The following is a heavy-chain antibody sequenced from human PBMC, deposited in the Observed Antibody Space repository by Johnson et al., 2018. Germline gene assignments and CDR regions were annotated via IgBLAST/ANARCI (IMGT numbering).Heavy chain of an antibody. Sequence: EQLQESGGGLVEHGGSLKLCCVASGISFRGSAMHWVRQASGKGLEWVGRIRSKPNRYATAYAASVRGRFTISTDDSKNTEYLQMNSLKPDDTSMYYCTRSSLVPDYYYGMDVWGQGTTVIVSS. CDR1: GISFRGSA. D-gene: IGHD2-2*01. J-gene: IGHJ6*02. CDR2: IRSKPNRYAT. V-gene: IGHV3-73*01. CDR3: TRSSLVPDYYYGMDV.